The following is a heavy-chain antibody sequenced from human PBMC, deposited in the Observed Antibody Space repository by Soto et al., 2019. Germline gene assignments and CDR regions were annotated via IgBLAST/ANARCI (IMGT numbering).Heavy chain of an antibody. CDR1: GGSISSYY. J-gene: IGHJ4*02. CDR3: ASGGGERVFDY. D-gene: IGHD3-16*01. Sequence: SETLSRTCTVAGGSISSYYWSWIRQPAGEGLELIGYIYYSGSTNYNPSLKSRVTISVDTSKNQLSLKLSAVTAADTAVYYCASGGGERVFDYWGQGNLVAVSS. CDR2: IYYSGST. V-gene: IGHV4-59*01.